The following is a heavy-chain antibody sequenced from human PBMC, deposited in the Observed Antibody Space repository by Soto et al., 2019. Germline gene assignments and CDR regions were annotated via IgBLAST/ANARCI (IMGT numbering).Heavy chain of an antibody. J-gene: IGHJ4*02. V-gene: IGHV3-23*01. CDR2: ISGSGGRS. Sequence: EVQLLDSGGGLVQPGGSLRLSCAASGFTFSNYAMTWVRQGPGKGLEWVSGISGSGGRSYYADSVKGRFTISRDNSKSTLYLQMNSLRAEDTAVYYCAKACFVWSSEQPYYVAYWGQGTLVTVSS. CDR1: GFTFSNYA. D-gene: IGHD3-16*01. CDR3: AKACFVWSSEQPYYVAY.